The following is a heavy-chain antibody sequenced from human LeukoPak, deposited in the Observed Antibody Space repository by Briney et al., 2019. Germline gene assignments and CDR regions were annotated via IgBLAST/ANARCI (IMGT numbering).Heavy chain of an antibody. Sequence: SSETLSLTCTVSGGSISSYYWSWIRQPPGKGLERVGYIYYSGSTNYNPSLKSRVTISVDTSKNQFSLKLSSVTAADTAVYYCARGASYYYDSSGYFDYWGQGTLVTVSS. J-gene: IGHJ4*02. V-gene: IGHV4-59*01. CDR3: ARGASYYYDSSGYFDY. CDR2: IYYSGST. CDR1: GGSISSYY. D-gene: IGHD3-22*01.